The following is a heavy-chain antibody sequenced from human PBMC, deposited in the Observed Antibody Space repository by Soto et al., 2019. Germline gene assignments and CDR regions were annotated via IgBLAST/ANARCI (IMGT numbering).Heavy chain of an antibody. CDR3: ARLVCSGGRCYSVDY. V-gene: IGHV4-39*01. J-gene: IGHJ4*02. CDR2: IYYSGST. D-gene: IGHD2-15*01. Sequence: QLQLQESGPGLVKPSETLSLTCTVSGGSISSSSYYWCWIRQPPGKGLEWIGSIYYSGSTYYHPSLKSRVTISVDTSKKQFSLKLSSVTAADTAVYYCARLVCSGGRCYSVDYWGQGTLVTVSS. CDR1: GGSISSSSYY.